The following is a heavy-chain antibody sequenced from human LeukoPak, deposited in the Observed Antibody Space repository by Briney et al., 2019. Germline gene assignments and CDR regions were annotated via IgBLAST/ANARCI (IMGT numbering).Heavy chain of an antibody. D-gene: IGHD2-21*01. V-gene: IGHV1-18*01. CDR3: ARDQGLWWFRL. CDR1: GYTFTSYG. Sequence: ASVKVSCKASGYTFTSYGISWVRQAPGQGLEWMGWISAYNGNTNYAQKFQGRVTITADESTSTAYMELSSLRSEDTAVYYCARDQGLWWFRLWGQGTLVTVSS. CDR2: ISAYNGNT. J-gene: IGHJ4*02.